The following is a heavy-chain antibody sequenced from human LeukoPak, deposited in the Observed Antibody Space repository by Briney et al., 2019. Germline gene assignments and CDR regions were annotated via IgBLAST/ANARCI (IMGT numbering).Heavy chain of an antibody. J-gene: IGHJ4*02. V-gene: IGHV3-23*01. CDR3: AKDPISSGWYVRLRPLDY. CDR1: GFTFSSYA. CDR2: IIGSGGST. D-gene: IGHD6-19*01. Sequence: GGSLGLSFAASGFTFSSYALGWFRQAPGKGLEWFSVIIGSGGSTYYADSVKGRFTISRDNSKNTLYLQMNSLRAEDTAVYYCAKDPISSGWYVRLRPLDYWGQGTLVTVSS.